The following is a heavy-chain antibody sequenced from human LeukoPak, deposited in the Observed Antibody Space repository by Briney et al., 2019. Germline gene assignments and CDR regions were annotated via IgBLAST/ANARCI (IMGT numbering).Heavy chain of an antibody. CDR2: IYYSGST. D-gene: IGHD6-13*01. Sequence: SETLSLTCTVSGGSISSSSYYWGWVRQPPGKGLEWIGSIYYSGSTYYNPSLKSRVTISVDTSKNHFSLKLSSVTAADTAVYYCARARKQQLYFDAFDIWGQGTMVTVSS. V-gene: IGHV4-39*02. CDR1: GGSISSSSYY. CDR3: ARARKQQLYFDAFDI. J-gene: IGHJ3*02.